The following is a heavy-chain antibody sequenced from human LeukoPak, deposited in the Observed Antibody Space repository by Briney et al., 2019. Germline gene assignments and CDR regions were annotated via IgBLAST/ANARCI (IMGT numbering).Heavy chain of an antibody. Sequence: SETLSLTCTVSGGSVNSGSYFWSWIRQPPGKGLEWIGEINHSGSTNYNPSLKSRVTISVDTSKNQFSLKLSSVTAADTAVYYCARSDYGSGSYPGYYYGMDVWGQGTTVTVSS. V-gene: IGHV4-61*01. J-gene: IGHJ6*02. D-gene: IGHD3-10*01. CDR1: GGSVNSGSYF. CDR2: INHSGST. CDR3: ARSDYGSGSYPGYYYGMDV.